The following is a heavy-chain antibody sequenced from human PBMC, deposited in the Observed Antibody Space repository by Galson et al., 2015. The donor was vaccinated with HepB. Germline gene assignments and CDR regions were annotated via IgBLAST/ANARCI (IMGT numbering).Heavy chain of an antibody. D-gene: IGHD3-22*01. CDR1: GGTFSSYA. V-gene: IGHV1-69*13. J-gene: IGHJ6*02. Sequence: SVKVSCKASGGTFSSYAISWVRQAPGQGLEWMGGIIPIFGTANYAQKFQGRVTITADESTSTAYMELSSLRSEDTAVYYCASSVVITTHYYYYYGMDVWGQGTTVTVSS. CDR2: IIPIFGTA. CDR3: ASSVVITTHYYYYYGMDV.